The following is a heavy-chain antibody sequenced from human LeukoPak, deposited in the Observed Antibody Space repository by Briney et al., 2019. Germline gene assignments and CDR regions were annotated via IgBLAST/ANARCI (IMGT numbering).Heavy chain of an antibody. CDR2: IWYDGSNK. CDR3: ARDPYSSGWLDY. CDR1: GFTFSSYG. V-gene: IGHV3-33*01. D-gene: IGHD6-19*01. J-gene: IGHJ4*02. Sequence: GGSLRLSCAASGFTFSSYGVHWVRQAPGKGLEWVAVIWYDGSNKYYADSVKGRSTISRDNSKNTLYLQMNSLRAEDTAVYYCARDPYSSGWLDYWGQGTLVTVSS.